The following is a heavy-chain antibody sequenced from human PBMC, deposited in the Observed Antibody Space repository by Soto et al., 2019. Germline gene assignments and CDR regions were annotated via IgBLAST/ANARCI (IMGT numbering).Heavy chain of an antibody. Sequence: PSETLSLTCTVSGGSISSRCYYWGWLRQPPGKGLEWIGKIYYSGSTYSNPSPKRRVTKEVNTSKNQYMQKLSSVAAADTAWYYGASTYGSSGKGNWFDHWGQGTLVTVSS. CDR3: ASTYGSSGKGNWFDH. J-gene: IGHJ5*02. V-gene: IGHV4-39*01. CDR1: GGSISSRCYY. CDR2: IYYSGST. D-gene: IGHD3-22*01.